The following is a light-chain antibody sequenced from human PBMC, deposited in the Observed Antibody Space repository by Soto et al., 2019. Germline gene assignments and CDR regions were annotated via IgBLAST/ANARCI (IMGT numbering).Light chain of an antibody. CDR2: EVS. J-gene: IGKJ4*01. CDR3: AQSIHLPPT. V-gene: IGKV2D-29*01. Sequence: DIVMTQTPLSLSVTPGQPASISCKSSQSLLHSDGKTYSYWYLQKPGQPPHLLMYEVSNRLYGVPDRFSASGSGTDFTPKISRVEGEDVGVYYCAQSIHLPPTLGGGTKADIK. CDR1: QSLLHSDGKTY.